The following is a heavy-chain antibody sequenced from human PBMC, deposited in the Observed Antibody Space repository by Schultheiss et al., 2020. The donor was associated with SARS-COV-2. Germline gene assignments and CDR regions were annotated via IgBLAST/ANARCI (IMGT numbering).Heavy chain of an antibody. V-gene: IGHV3-53*05. CDR1: GFTVSSNY. D-gene: IGHD6-13*01. J-gene: IGHJ6*02. CDR3: AKDLTAAGTREGYYYYYAMDV. Sequence: GESLKISCAASGFTVSSNYMSWVRQAPGKGLEWVSVIYSGGSTYYADSVKGRFTISRDNSKNSLYLQMNSLRTEDTALYYCAKDLTAAGTREGYYYYYAMDVWGQGTTVTVSS. CDR2: IYSGGST.